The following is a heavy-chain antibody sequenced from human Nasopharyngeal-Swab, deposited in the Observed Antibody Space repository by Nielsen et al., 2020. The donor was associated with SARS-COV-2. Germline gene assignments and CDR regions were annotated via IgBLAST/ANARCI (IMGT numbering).Heavy chain of an antibody. J-gene: IGHJ6*02. CDR3: ARIAVAGLGYYYYGMDV. V-gene: IGHV1-69*02. D-gene: IGHD6-19*01. CDR2: IIPILGIA. CDR1: GGTFSSYS. Sequence: SVKVSCKASGGTFSSYSISWVRQAPGQGLEWMGRIIPILGIANYAQKFQGRVTITADKSTSTAYMELSSLRSEDTAVYYCARIAVAGLGYYYYGMDVWGQGTTVTVSS.